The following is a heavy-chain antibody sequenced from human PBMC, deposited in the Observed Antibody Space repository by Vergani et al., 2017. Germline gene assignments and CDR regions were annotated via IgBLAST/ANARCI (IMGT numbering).Heavy chain of an antibody. Sequence: EVQLVQSGAEVKKPGESLRISCKGSGYSFTSYWISWVRQMPGKGLEWMGRIDPSDSYTNYSPSFQGHVTISADKSISTAYLQWSSLKASDTAMYYCAIRIAAAGERRYVNWYFDLWGRGTLVTVSS. J-gene: IGHJ2*01. V-gene: IGHV5-10-1*03. CDR1: GYSFTSYW. D-gene: IGHD6-13*01. CDR3: AIRIAAAGERRYVNWYFDL. CDR2: IDPSDSYT.